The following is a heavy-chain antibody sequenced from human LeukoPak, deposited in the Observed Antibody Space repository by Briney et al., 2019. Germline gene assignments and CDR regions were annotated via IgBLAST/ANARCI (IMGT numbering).Heavy chain of an antibody. CDR3: AKIISDWSRGAFDI. CDR2: IKEDGSEK. CDR1: GFTFRNYW. V-gene: IGHV3-7*01. D-gene: IGHD6-19*01. Sequence: GGSLRLSCAASGFTFRNYWMSWVRQAPGKGLECVANIKEDGSEKYNVDSVKGRFTISRDNAKNSLYLQMNSLRAEDTAVYYCAKIISDWSRGAFDIWGQGTMVTDSS. J-gene: IGHJ3*02.